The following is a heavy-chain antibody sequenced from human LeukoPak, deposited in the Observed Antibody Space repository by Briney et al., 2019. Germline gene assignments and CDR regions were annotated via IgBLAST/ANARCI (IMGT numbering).Heavy chain of an antibody. CDR3: ARPMGVVAGTHLDGWYFDL. CDR2: ISSSSVTI. Sequence: PGGSLRLSCAASGFTFSDYYMSWIRQAPGKGLEWVSYISSSSVTIYYADSVKGRFTISRDNAKHSLYLQMNTLRAEDTAVYYCARPMGVVAGTHLDGWYFDLWGRGTVVTVSS. CDR1: GFTFSDYY. D-gene: IGHD2-15*01. V-gene: IGHV3-11*01. J-gene: IGHJ2*01.